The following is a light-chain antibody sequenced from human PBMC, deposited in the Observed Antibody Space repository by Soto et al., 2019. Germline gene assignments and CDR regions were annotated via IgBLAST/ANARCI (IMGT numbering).Light chain of an antibody. Sequence: QCLMTQAPSVSGAPGQRDPISCTGSRSNIVRASDLHWHRQIPGAAPKLLITGNSYRPSGVPDRFSGSKSGTSAYLAISGLQAEDEADYYCYSYDSSLSHNSVFGTGTKVTVL. CDR1: RSNIVRASD. CDR3: YSYDSSLSHNSV. J-gene: IGLJ1*01. V-gene: IGLV1-40*01. CDR2: GNS.